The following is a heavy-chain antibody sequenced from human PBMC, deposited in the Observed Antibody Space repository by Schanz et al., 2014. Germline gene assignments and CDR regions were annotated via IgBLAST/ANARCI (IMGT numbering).Heavy chain of an antibody. Sequence: QVQLVESGGGVVQPGRSLRLSCAASGFNFSNYDIHWVRQAPGKGLEWVALIYYNGTNKYYADSVKGRFTISRDNSQNTLYLQMNTLRTEDPRVYYCAKELNRRGGQTNFYYYYCMDVWGQGTTVTVSS. D-gene: IGHD5-12*01. CDR1: GFNFSNYD. V-gene: IGHV3-30*18. CDR2: IYYNGTNK. J-gene: IGHJ6*02. CDR3: AKELNRRGGQTNFYYYYCMDV.